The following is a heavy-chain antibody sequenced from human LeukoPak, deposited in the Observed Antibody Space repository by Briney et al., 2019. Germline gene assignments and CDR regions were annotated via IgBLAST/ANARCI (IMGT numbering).Heavy chain of an antibody. V-gene: IGHV1-8*02. D-gene: IGHD6-6*01. CDR3: AREYSSSSNWFDP. CDR1: GYTFTGYY. J-gene: IGHJ5*02. Sequence: GASVKVSCKASGYTFTGYYMHWVRQATGQGLEWMGWMNPNSGNTGYAQKFQGRVTMTRNTSISTAYMELSSLRSEDTAVYYCAREYSSSSNWFDPWGQGTLVTVSS. CDR2: MNPNSGNT.